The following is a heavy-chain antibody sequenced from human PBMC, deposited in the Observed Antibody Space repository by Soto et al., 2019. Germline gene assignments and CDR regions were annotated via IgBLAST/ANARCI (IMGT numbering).Heavy chain of an antibody. CDR2: VYHSGFT. V-gene: IGHV4-4*02. J-gene: IGHJ4*02. CDR1: GVSISSTDW. Sequence: SETLSLTCAVSGVSISSTDWWSWVRQPPGKRLEWIGDVYHSGFTTYNPSLRSRVTISVDKSKNHFSLRLSSVTAADTAVYYCALRAGASMVTYFDYWGQGALVTVSS. CDR3: ALRAGASMVTYFDY. D-gene: IGHD3-10*01.